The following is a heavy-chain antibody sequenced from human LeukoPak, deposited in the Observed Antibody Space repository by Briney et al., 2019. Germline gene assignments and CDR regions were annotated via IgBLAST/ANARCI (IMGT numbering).Heavy chain of an antibody. V-gene: IGHV3-33*01. D-gene: IGHD1-26*01. CDR2: IWYDGSNK. CDR3: ARAAEWELRALDV. Sequence: GGFLRLSCAASGFTFSSYGMHWVRQAPGKGLEWVAVIWYDGSNKYYADSMKGRFTISRDNSKNTLYLQMNSLRAEDTAVYYCARAAEWELRALDVWGKGTTVTVSS. CDR1: GFTFSSYG. J-gene: IGHJ6*04.